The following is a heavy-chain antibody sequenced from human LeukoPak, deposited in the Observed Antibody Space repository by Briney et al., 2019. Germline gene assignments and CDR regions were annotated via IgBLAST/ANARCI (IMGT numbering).Heavy chain of an antibody. D-gene: IGHD1-14*01. CDR2: ISSRSSSI. CDR3: ARGLGPGPYFDY. V-gene: IGHV3-48*03. Sequence: PGGSLRLSCAASGFSFSTYEMNWVRQGPGKGLEWVSDISSRSSSIHYADSVKGRFTISRDNAKNSLYLQMNSLRAEDTAVYYCARGLGPGPYFDYWGQGTLVTVSS. J-gene: IGHJ4*02. CDR1: GFSFSTYE.